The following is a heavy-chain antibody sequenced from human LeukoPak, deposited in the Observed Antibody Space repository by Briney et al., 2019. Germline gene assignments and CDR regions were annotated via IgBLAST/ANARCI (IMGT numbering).Heavy chain of an antibody. D-gene: IGHD5-24*01. V-gene: IGHV3-49*05. CDR2: IRSKAYGGTT. CDR1: GFTFGDYA. CDR3: TRGSRDGYNYHGDY. J-gene: IGHJ4*02. Sequence: NPGGSLRLSCTASGFTFGDYAMSWFRQAPGKGLEWVGFIRSKAYGGTTEYAASVKGRFTISRDDSKSIAYLQMNSLKTEDTAVYYCTRGSRDGYNYHGDYWGQGTLVTASS.